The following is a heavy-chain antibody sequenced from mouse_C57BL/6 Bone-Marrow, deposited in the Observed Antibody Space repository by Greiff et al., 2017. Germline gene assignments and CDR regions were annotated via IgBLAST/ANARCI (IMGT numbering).Heavy chain of an antibody. CDR2: IYPRSGNT. CDR1: GYTFTSYG. CDR3: ARYDGYFVPYYYAKDY. V-gene: IGHV1-81*01. Sequence: QVQLQQSGAELARPGASVKLSCKASGYTFTSYGISWVKQRTGQGLEWIGEIYPRSGNTYYNEKFKGKATLTADESSSTAYMGLRSLTSEDSAVYFCARYDGYFVPYYYAKDYWGQGTSVTVSS. D-gene: IGHD2-3*01. J-gene: IGHJ4*01.